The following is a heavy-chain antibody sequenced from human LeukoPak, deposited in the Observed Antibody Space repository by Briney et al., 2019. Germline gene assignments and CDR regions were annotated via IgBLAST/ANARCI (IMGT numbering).Heavy chain of an antibody. CDR1: VFTFSSYS. Sequence: GGSLRLSCAASVFTFSSYSMNWVRQAPGKGLEWVSSISSGSSYIYYADSVKGRFTISRENAKNSLYLQMDSLRAEDTAVYYCARLTGNYGDYWGQGTLVTVSS. V-gene: IGHV3-21*01. CDR3: ARLTGNYGDY. J-gene: IGHJ4*02. D-gene: IGHD3-10*01. CDR2: ISSGSSYI.